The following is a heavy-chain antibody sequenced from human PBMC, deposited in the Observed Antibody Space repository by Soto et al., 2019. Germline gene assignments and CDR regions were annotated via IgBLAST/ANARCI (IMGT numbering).Heavy chain of an antibody. J-gene: IGHJ4*02. CDR1: TGSSDSFY. CDR2: FFYTGST. Sequence: QVQLQVSGPGLVKPSATLSLSCTVSTGSSDSFYWSWIRQPPGKGLEWMGYFFYTGSTNHNPSLRGRVTISLDMSRSQFSLSLASVTAADTAMYYCARSRDGYNLNPIDQWGQGLLVTVSS. V-gene: IGHV4-59*01. D-gene: IGHD5-12*01. CDR3: ARSRDGYNLNPIDQ.